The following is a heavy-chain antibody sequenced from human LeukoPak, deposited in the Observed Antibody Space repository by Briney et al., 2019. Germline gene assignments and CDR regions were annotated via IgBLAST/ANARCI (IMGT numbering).Heavy chain of an antibody. CDR1: GFTVSSNY. Sequence: GGSLRLSCAASGFTVSSNYMSWVRQAPGKGLEWVSVIYSGGSTYYADSVKGRFTISRDNSKNTLYLQMNSLRAEDTAVYYCGRGLRMDWFDPWGQGTLVTVSS. J-gene: IGHJ5*02. CDR3: GRGLRMDWFDP. V-gene: IGHV3-66*02. D-gene: IGHD1-14*01. CDR2: IYSGGST.